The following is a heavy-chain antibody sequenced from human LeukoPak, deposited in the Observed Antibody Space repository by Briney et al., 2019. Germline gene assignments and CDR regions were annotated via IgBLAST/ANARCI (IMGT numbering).Heavy chain of an antibody. CDR3: AKDMGYYYGSGKPAD. CDR1: GFTFDDFA. Sequence: GGSLRLSCAASGFTFDDFAMHWVRQAPGKGLEWVSLISGDGSSTYYADSLKGRFTISRDNSKNSLYLQMSSLRTEDTALYYCAKDMGYYYGSGKPADWGQGTLVTVSS. D-gene: IGHD3-10*01. CDR2: ISGDGSST. J-gene: IGHJ1*01. V-gene: IGHV3-43*02.